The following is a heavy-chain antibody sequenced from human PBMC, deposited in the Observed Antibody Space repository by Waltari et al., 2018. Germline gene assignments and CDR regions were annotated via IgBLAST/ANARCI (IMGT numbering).Heavy chain of an antibody. CDR3: ARGTVTDIDY. CDR1: GCPFSSYS. CDR2: ISSSSSYI. V-gene: IGHV3-21*01. J-gene: IGHJ4*02. D-gene: IGHD4-17*01. Sequence: EVQLVESGGGLVKPGGSLRLSCAASGCPFSSYSMNWVRQAPGKGLEWVSSISSSSSYIYYADSVKGRFTISRDNAKNSLYLQMNSLRAEDTAVYYCARGTVTDIDYWGQGTLVTVSS.